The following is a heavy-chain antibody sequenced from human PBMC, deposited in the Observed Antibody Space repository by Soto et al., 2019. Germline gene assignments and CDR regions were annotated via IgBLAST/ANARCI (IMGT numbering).Heavy chain of an antibody. J-gene: IGHJ5*02. CDR2: INPRSGDT. Sequence: QVQLVQSGAEVKKPGASANVSCKASGNTFTRFYIHWVRQAPGQGLEWMGIINPRSGDTTYAEKFQGRITVTRDTSTSTVYMELTSLRYEDTAIYYCARVALSGGGWLDPWGQGTLVTVSS. CDR3: ARVALSGGGWLDP. D-gene: IGHD1-26*01. V-gene: IGHV1-46*01. CDR1: GNTFTRFY.